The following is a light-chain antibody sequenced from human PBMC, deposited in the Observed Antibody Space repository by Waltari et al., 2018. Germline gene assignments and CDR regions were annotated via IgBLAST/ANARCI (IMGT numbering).Light chain of an antibody. V-gene: IGKV1-39*01. CDR1: QSITTA. Sequence: DIQLAQSPSSLSASVGDTVTITCRASQSITTALNWYQQRPGQAPRLLIYAASSCPGGVPSRFSGSGSGTDFTLTINGLQPEDFATYYCQDSYSTLSFVFGPGTRVDVK. J-gene: IGKJ3*01. CDR3: QDSYSTLSFV. CDR2: AAS.